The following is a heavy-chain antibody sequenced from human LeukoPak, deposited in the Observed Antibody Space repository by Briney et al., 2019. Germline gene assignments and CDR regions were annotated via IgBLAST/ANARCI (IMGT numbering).Heavy chain of an antibody. Sequence: PSETLSLTCAAYGGSFSGYYWSWIRQPPGKGLEWIGEINHSGSTNYNPSLKSRVTISVDTSKNQFSLKLTSVTAADTAVYYCARGPWELDHWGQGALVTVSS. V-gene: IGHV4-34*01. CDR2: INHSGST. D-gene: IGHD1-1*01. CDR3: ARGPWELDH. CDR1: GGSFSGYY. J-gene: IGHJ4*02.